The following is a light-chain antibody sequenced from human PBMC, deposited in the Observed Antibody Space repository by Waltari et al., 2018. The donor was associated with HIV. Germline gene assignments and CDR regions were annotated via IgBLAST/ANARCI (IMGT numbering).Light chain of an antibody. CDR1: QSIASS. CDR3: QQTYTTVRT. V-gene: IGKV1-39*01. Sequence: DIQMTQSPSSLSASVGDGITIHCRSSQSIASSLNWYQQRPGKAPRLLIYGASTLRSGVSSYFAAGGSGTNFSLTISSLQLEDFATYYCQQTYTTVRTFGQGTRVEMK. CDR2: GAS. J-gene: IGKJ1*01.